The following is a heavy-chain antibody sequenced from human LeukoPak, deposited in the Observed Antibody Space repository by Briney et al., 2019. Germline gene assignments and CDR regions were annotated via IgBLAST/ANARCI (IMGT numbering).Heavy chain of an antibody. Sequence: PGGSLRLSCAASGFTFSSYSMNWVRQAPGKGLEWVSSISGSSSYIYYADSLRGRFTISRDNAKNSLYLRMNSLRAEDTAVYYCARGREGYCSGGRCTNFDYWGQGTLVTVSS. D-gene: IGHD2-15*01. CDR3: ARGREGYCSGGRCTNFDY. J-gene: IGHJ4*02. CDR1: GFTFSSYS. V-gene: IGHV3-21*01. CDR2: ISGSSSYI.